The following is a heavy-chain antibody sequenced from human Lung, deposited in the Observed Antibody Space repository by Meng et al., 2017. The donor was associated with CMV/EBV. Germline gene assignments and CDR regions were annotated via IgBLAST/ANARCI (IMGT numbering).Heavy chain of an antibody. CDR1: GGSFSGYY. CDR2: ITHSGST. CDR3: ARGGREETYGPNFDS. Sequence: SXTLSLXCAVYGGSFSGYYWSWIRQPPGKGLEWIGEITHSGSTKYNPSLKSRVTISVDTSNNQFSLNVKSVTAADMGVYYCARGGREETYGPNFDSWDQGXLVTDSS. V-gene: IGHV4-34*01. J-gene: IGHJ4*02. D-gene: IGHD3-10*01.